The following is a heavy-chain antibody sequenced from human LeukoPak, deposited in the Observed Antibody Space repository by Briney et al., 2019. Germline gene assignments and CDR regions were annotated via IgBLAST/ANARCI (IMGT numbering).Heavy chain of an antibody. D-gene: IGHD5-12*01. J-gene: IGHJ4*02. V-gene: IGHV3-74*01. CDR2: ISTDGSRP. CDR1: GFTFSSHW. CDR3: ARDGIKWHY. Sequence: GGSLRLSCAASGFTFSSHWMHWVRQAPGKGLVWVSGISTDGSRPRYADSVKGRFTISRDNAKNTLYLQMNSLRAEDTAVYYCARDGIKWHYWGQGTLVTVSS.